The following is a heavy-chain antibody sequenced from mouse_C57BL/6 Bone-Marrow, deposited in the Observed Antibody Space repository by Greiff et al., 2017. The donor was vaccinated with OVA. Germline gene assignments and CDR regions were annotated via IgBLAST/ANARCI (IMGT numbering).Heavy chain of an antibody. D-gene: IGHD2-4*01. Sequence: VQLQQSGPELVKPGDSVKISCKASGYSFTGYFMNWVMQSHGKSLEWIGRINPYNGDTFYNQKFKGKATLTVDKSSSTAHMELRSLTSEDSAVYFCALIYYDYDQGYYFDYWGQGTTLTVSS. CDR2: INPYNGDT. CDR1: GYSFTGYF. V-gene: IGHV1-20*01. CDR3: ALIYYDYDQGYYFDY. J-gene: IGHJ2*01.